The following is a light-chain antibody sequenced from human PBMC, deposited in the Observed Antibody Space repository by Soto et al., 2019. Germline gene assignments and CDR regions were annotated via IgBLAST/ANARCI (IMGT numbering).Light chain of an antibody. CDR3: SSYTSSNTQV. Sequence: QSALTQPASVSGSPGQSITISCTGTSSDVGDYNSVSWYQHHPGRAPKVMIFEVSNRPSGVSIRFSGSKSGNTASLTISGLRAEDEADYYCSSYTSSNTQVFGTGTKLTVL. J-gene: IGLJ1*01. CDR1: SSDVGDYNS. V-gene: IGLV2-14*01. CDR2: EVS.